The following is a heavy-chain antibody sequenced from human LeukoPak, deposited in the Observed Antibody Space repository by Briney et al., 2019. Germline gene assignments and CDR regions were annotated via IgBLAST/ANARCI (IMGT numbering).Heavy chain of an antibody. D-gene: IGHD3-22*01. Sequence: TSETLSLTCTVSGGSISSYYWSWIRQPAGKGLEWIGRIYTSGSTNYNPSLKSRVTMSVDTSKNQFSLKLSSVTAADTAVYYCVRVMGYYDSSGYFDDAFDIWGQGTMVTVSS. CDR3: VRVMGYYDSSGYFDDAFDI. J-gene: IGHJ3*02. CDR2: IYTSGST. CDR1: GGSISSYY. V-gene: IGHV4-4*07.